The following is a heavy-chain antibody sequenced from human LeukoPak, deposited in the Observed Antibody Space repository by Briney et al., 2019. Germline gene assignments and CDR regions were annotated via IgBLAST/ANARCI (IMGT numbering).Heavy chain of an antibody. Sequence: GGSLRLSCAASGFIFYDYTMHWVRQAPGKGLDWVSLISWDGGRTYYADSVKGRFTISRDNSKNSLYLQMSSLRTEDTALYYCTKDISASTWGNAFDIWGQGTMVTVSS. J-gene: IGHJ3*02. CDR1: GFIFYDYT. CDR3: TKDISASTWGNAFDI. CDR2: ISWDGGRT. V-gene: IGHV3-43*01. D-gene: IGHD2-2*01.